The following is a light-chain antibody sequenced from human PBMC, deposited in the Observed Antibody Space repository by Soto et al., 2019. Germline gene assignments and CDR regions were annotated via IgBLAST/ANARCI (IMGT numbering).Light chain of an antibody. J-gene: IGLJ1*01. Sequence: QSVLTQPPSASGTPGQRVTISCSGSSSNIGTNAVNWYRQLPGTAPKLFIYSNTQRPSGVPDRFSGSKSDTSASLAISGLQSEDEADYFCCSYAGGYTYLFGTGTKLTVL. V-gene: IGLV1-44*01. CDR2: SNT. CDR1: SSNIGTNA. CDR3: CSYAGGYTYL.